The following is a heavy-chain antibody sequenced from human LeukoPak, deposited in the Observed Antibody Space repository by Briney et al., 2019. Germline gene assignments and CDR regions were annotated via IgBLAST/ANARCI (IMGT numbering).Heavy chain of an antibody. CDR3: VKDRNSGSYLGYYFDY. D-gene: IGHD1-26*01. V-gene: IGHV3-23*01. CDR1: GFTFSSYA. J-gene: IGHJ4*02. CDR2: ISGSGGST. Sequence: PGGSLRLSCAASGFTFSSYAMSWVRQAPGKGLEWVSGISGSGGSTDYADSVKGRFTISRDNSKNTLYLQMNSLRAEDTAVYYCVKDRNSGSYLGYYFDYWGQGTLVTVSS.